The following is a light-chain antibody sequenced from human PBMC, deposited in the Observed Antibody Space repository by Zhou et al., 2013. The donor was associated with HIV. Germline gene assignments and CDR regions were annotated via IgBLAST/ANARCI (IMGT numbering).Light chain of an antibody. CDR1: QSVNRY. J-gene: IGKJ4*01. CDR2: AAS. V-gene: IGKV3-11*01. Sequence: EIVLTQSPATLSLSPGERATLSCRASQSVNRYLAWYQQKPGQAPGLLIYAASTRATGIPARFSGSGSGTDFTLTISSLQSEDFAVYYCQQYSKWPVTFGGGTKVEIK. CDR3: QQYSKWPVT.